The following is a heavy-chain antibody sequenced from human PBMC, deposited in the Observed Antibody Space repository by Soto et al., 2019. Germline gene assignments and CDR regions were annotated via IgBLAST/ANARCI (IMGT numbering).Heavy chain of an antibody. CDR2: IYPGDSDT. CDR1: GYSFTSYW. V-gene: IGHV5-51*01. CDR3: ARTLTYYDFWSGPSAFDP. D-gene: IGHD3-3*01. Sequence: GESLKISCKGSGYSFTSYWIGWVRQMPGKGLEWMGIIYPGDSDTRYSPSFQGQVTISADKSISTAYLQWSSLKASDTAMYYCARTLTYYDFWSGPSAFDPWGQGNLVTVSS. J-gene: IGHJ5*02.